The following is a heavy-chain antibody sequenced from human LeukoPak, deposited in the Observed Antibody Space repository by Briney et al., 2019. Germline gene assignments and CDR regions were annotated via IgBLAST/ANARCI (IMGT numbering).Heavy chain of an antibody. D-gene: IGHD6-19*01. CDR1: GGSISSSSYY. CDR3: AGAQAESGWYRY. V-gene: IGHV4-39*07. Sequence: SETLSLTCTVSGGSISSSSYYWGWIRQPPGKGLEWIGSIYYSGSTYYNPSLKSRVTISVDTSKSQFSLKLSSVTAADTAVYYCAGAQAESGWYRYWGQGTLVTVSS. CDR2: IYYSGST. J-gene: IGHJ4*02.